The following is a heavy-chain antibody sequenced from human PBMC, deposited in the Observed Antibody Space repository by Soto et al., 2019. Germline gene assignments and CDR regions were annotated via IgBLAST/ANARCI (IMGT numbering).Heavy chain of an antibody. CDR2: IKQDGSEK. J-gene: IGHJ6*03. Sequence: GGSLRLSCAASVFTFSSYWMSWVRQAPGKGLEWVANIKQDGSEKYYVDSVKGRFTISRDNAKNSLYLQMNGLRAEETAVYYCASLAGPRRWLNYDILTGPHIGYMDVWGKGTTVTVSS. D-gene: IGHD3-9*01. CDR3: ASLAGPRRWLNYDILTGPHIGYMDV. CDR1: VFTFSSYW. V-gene: IGHV3-7*01.